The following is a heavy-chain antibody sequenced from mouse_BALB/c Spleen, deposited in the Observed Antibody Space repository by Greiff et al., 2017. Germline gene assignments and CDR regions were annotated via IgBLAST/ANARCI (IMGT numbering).Heavy chain of an antibody. J-gene: IGHJ2*01. D-gene: IGHD2-4*01. CDR2: ISYSGST. V-gene: IGHV3-8*02. CDR1: GDSITSGY. Sequence: EVQLQESGPSLVKPSQTLSLTCSVTGDSITSGYWNWIRKFPGNKLEYMGYISYSGSTYYNPSLKSRISITRDTSKNQYYLQLNSVTTEDTATYYCARNSMITGYFDYWGQGTTLTVSS. CDR3: ARNSMITGYFDY.